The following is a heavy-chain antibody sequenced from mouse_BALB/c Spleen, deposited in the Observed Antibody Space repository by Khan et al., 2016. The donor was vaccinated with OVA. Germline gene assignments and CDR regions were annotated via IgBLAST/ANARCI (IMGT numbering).Heavy chain of an antibody. D-gene: IGHD2-1*01. J-gene: IGHJ3*01. CDR3: ASKSYGKGAY. Sequence: EVQLQESGPGLVNPSQSLSLTCSVSGYSITSGYFWSWIRQFPGNRLEWMGYISYDGSNKYNPSLKNRISITRDPSKKQFFLKLNSVTTGDTATYYCASKSYGKGAYWGQGTLVTVSA. CDR2: ISYDGSN. V-gene: IGHV3-6*02. CDR1: GYSITSGYF.